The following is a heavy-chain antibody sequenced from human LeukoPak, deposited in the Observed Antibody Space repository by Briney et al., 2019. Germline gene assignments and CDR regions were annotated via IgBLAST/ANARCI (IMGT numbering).Heavy chain of an antibody. V-gene: IGHV3-74*01. CDR2: INSDASTT. CDR1: GFTFSSYW. Sequence: PGGSLRLSCAASGFTFSSYWMHWVRQAPGKGLVWVSRINSDASTTSYADSVKGRFTISRDNAKNTLYLQMNSLRAEDTAVYYCARDYYDSSGPDYWGQGTLVTVSS. D-gene: IGHD3-22*01. J-gene: IGHJ4*02. CDR3: ARDYYDSSGPDY.